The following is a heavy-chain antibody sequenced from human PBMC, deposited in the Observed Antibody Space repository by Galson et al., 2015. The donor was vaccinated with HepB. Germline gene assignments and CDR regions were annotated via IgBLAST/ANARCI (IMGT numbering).Heavy chain of an antibody. Sequence: SLRLSCAASGFTFSDYYMSWIRQAPGMGLEWVSYISSSGSTIYYADYVKGRFTISRDNAKNSLYLQMNSLRAEDTAVYYCVGGGWGVVVVQGAFDIWGQGTMVTVSS. CDR1: GFTFSDYY. D-gene: IGHD2-15*01. CDR3: VGGGWGVVVVQGAFDI. J-gene: IGHJ3*02. V-gene: IGHV3-11*01. CDR2: ISSSGSTI.